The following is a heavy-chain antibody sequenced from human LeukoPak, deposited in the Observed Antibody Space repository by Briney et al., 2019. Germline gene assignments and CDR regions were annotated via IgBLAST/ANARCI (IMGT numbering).Heavy chain of an antibody. CDR1: GGTFSSYA. Sequence: GASVKVSCKASGGTFSSYAISWVRQAPGQGLEWMGGINPIFGTADYAQKYQGRVTITADESTSTTYMELSSLRSEDTAVYYCARLGSGSYWEHNWFDPWGQGTLVTVSS. J-gene: IGHJ5*02. CDR3: ARLGSGSYWEHNWFDP. V-gene: IGHV1-69*01. D-gene: IGHD3-10*01. CDR2: INPIFGTA.